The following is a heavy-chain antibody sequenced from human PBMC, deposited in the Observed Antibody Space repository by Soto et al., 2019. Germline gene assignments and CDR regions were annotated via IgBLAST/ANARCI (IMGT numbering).Heavy chain of an antibody. CDR2: ITSSSGYI. CDR1: GFTFNTYS. CDR3: ASDSGSYHAFDI. V-gene: IGHV3-21*01. D-gene: IGHD1-26*01. J-gene: IGHJ3*02. Sequence: GGSLRLSCAASGFTFNTYSMNWVRQAPGKGLEWVSSITSSSGYIFYADSVMGRFTISRDNAKNSLYLQMNSLRAEDTAAYYCASDSGSYHAFDIWGQGTMVTVSS.